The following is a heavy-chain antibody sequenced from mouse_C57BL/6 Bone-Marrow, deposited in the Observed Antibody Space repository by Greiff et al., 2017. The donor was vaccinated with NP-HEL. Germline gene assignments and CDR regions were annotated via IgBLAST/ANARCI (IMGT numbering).Heavy chain of an antibody. CDR3: ARDYGSSPYYFDY. CDR1: GYAFSSYW. Sequence: VQLQQSGAELVKPGASVKISCKASGYAFSSYWMNWVKQRPGKGLEWIGQIYPGDGDTNYNGKFKGKATLTADKSSSTAYMQLSSLTSDDSAVYFCARDYGSSPYYFDYWGQGTTLTVSS. D-gene: IGHD1-1*01. CDR2: IYPGDGDT. V-gene: IGHV1-80*01. J-gene: IGHJ2*01.